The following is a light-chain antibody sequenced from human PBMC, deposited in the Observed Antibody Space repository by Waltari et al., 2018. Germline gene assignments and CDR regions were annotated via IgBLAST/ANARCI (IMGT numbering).Light chain of an antibody. J-gene: IGLJ2*01. V-gene: IGLV1-47*01. Sequence: QSVLTQPPSASGAPGQRVTISCSGSSSNIGSNSVYWYQQFPGTAPRLLIYRNFQGPSGVPERFPASKSGTSASLAISGLRSEDEADYYCAVWDDNLYGVVFGGGTKLTVL. CDR1: SSNIGSNS. CDR3: AVWDDNLYGVV. CDR2: RNF.